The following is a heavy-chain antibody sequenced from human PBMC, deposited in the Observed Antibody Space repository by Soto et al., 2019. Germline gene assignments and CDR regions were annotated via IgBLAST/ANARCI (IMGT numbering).Heavy chain of an antibody. CDR1: GYTFTSYA. J-gene: IGHJ6*02. CDR2: INAGNGNT. V-gene: IGHV1-3*01. D-gene: IGHD2-2*01. CDR3: ARVKCSSTSCYDGNGMDV. Sequence: GASVKVSCKASGYTFTSYAMHWVRQAPGQGLEWMGWINAGNGNTKYSQKFQGRVTITRDTSASTAYMELSSLRSEDTAVYYCARVKCSSTSCYDGNGMDVWGQGTTVTVSS.